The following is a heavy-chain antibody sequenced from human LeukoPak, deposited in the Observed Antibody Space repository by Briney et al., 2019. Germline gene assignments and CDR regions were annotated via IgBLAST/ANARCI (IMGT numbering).Heavy chain of an antibody. CDR2: INPNSGGT. Sequence: GASVKVSCKASGYTFTGYYMHWVRQAPGQGLEWMGWINPNSGGTNYAQKFQGKVTMTRDTSISTAYMELSRLRSDDTAVYYCARLGDDYVWGSGGHWGQGTLVTVSS. J-gene: IGHJ4*02. CDR1: GYTFTGYY. CDR3: ARLGDDYVWGSGGH. V-gene: IGHV1-2*02. D-gene: IGHD3-16*01.